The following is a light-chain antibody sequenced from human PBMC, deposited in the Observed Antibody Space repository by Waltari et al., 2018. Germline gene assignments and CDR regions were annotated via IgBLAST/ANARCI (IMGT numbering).Light chain of an antibody. CDR1: ALYRNY. V-gene: IGLV3-10*01. CDR2: EDS. Sequence: SHELTQPLSVPVSPGRTARITCSGGALYRNYAYWYQQKSGQAPVLVIYEDSKRPSGIPERFSGSGSGTMATLTISGAQVDDEADYYCYSSDNSGFYKLFGGGTKLTVL. CDR3: YSSDNSGFYKL. J-gene: IGLJ2*01.